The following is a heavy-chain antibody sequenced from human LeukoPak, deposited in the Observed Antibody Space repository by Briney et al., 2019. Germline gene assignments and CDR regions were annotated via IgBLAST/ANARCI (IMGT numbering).Heavy chain of an antibody. Sequence: GGSLRLSCTISGLTVSGSYMNWVRQSPGKGLEWVSIIYSGGNAFYADSVKGRFTISRHDSKTLYLQMDSLRPDDTAVYYCASDSFGGPLEYWGQGALVTVAS. J-gene: IGHJ4*02. V-gene: IGHV3-53*01. D-gene: IGHD3-16*01. CDR2: IYSGGNA. CDR1: GLTVSGSY. CDR3: ASDSFGGPLEY.